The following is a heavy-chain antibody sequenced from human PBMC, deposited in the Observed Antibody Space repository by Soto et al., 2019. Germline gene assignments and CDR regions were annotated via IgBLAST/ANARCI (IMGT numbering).Heavy chain of an antibody. Sequence: GGSLRLSCAASGFTFSDYYMSWIRQAPGKGLEWVSYISSSGSTIYYAESVKGRFTISRDNAKNSLYLQMNSLRAEDTAVYYCARYSYGFSTKTFDYWGQGTLVTVSS. V-gene: IGHV3-11*01. CDR3: ARYSYGFSTKTFDY. CDR2: ISSSGSTI. CDR1: GFTFSDYY. J-gene: IGHJ4*02. D-gene: IGHD5-18*01.